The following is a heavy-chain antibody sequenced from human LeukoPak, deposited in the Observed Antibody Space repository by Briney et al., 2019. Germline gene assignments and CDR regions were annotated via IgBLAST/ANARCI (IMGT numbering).Heavy chain of an antibody. Sequence: SESLSLTCTVSGGSISSSSYSWGWIRQPPGKGLEWIGSIYYSGSTYYNPSLKSRVTISVDTSKNQFSLKLSSVTAADTAVYYCAREASGAFDIWGQGTMVTVSS. CDR1: GGSISSSSYS. D-gene: IGHD6-19*01. V-gene: IGHV4-39*02. J-gene: IGHJ3*02. CDR3: AREASGAFDI. CDR2: IYYSGST.